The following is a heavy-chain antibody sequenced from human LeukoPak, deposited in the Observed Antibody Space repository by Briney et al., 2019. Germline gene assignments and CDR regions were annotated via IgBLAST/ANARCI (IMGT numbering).Heavy chain of an antibody. V-gene: IGHV3-74*01. J-gene: IGHJ3*02. CDR2: INTGGSIT. Sequence: GGSLRLSCAASGFTFSNYWMHWVRQASGKGLVWVSRINTGGSITSYADSVKGRITISRDNAKNALYLQMNSLRAEDTAIYYCARVATGNAFDIWGQGTMVTVSS. D-gene: IGHD1-1*01. CDR3: ARVATGNAFDI. CDR1: GFTFSNYW.